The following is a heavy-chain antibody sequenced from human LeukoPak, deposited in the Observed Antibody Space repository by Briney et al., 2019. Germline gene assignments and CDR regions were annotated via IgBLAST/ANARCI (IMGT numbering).Heavy chain of an antibody. CDR2: IYTSGRT. J-gene: IGHJ4*02. Sequence: PSETLFLTCTASGGSFSSYYWSWIRQPPGKGLEWMEYIYTSGRTNYNASLKSRVAISVDTYKHQYSLKLSSKAAADTAVYGCARQSPGHVFWSGDYFCDYWGQGRLVTHCS. V-gene: IGHV4-4*09. CDR3: ARQSPGHVFWSGDYFCDY. CDR1: GGSFSSYY. D-gene: IGHD3-3*01.